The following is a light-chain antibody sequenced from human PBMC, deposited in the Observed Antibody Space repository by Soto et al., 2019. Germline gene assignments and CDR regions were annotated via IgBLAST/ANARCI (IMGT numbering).Light chain of an antibody. CDR3: QQYNKWPVFT. CDR2: GAS. V-gene: IGKV3-15*01. Sequence: IVMTQSPATLSVSPGERATLSCRASQSVASNLAWYQQRLGQAPRLLVYGASTRATGIPARFSGSGSGTEFTLTISSVQSEDFAVYYCQQYNKWPVFTFGPGTRVEIK. J-gene: IGKJ3*01. CDR1: QSVASN.